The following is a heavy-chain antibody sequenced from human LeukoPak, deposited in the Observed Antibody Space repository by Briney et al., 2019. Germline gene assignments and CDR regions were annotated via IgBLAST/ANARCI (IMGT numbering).Heavy chain of an antibody. Sequence: LPGRSLRLCCAASGFTFSSYWMHWVRQVPGKGLVWVARINPGGSSITYADSVKGRFTISRDNAKNSLYLQMNSLRDEDTAVYYCAREPDSRYDFDYWGQGTLVTVSS. CDR3: AREPDSRYDFDY. CDR1: GFTFSSYW. J-gene: IGHJ4*02. V-gene: IGHV3-74*01. D-gene: IGHD5-12*01. CDR2: INPGGSSI.